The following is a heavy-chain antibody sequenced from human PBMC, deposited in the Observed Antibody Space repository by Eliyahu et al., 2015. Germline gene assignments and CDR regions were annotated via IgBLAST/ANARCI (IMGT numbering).Heavy chain of an antibody. CDR1: GYTFXXSY. CDR3: ARATNFDY. V-gene: IGHV1-46*03. D-gene: IGHD2-8*01. CDR2: IKPSGGST. Sequence: QVQLVQSGAEVKKPGASVKVSCXASGYTFXXSYXHWVRQAPGQGXEWMGIIKPSGGSTSYEQKFQGRVTMTRDTSTSTVYMELSSLRSEDTAVYYCARATNFDYWGQGTLVTVSS. J-gene: IGHJ4*02.